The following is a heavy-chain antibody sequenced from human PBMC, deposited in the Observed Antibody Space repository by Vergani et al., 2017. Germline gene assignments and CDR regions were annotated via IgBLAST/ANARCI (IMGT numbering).Heavy chain of an antibody. V-gene: IGHV1-46*01. CDR3: ARGATMVRGAPGD. CDR2: INPSGGHT. CDR1: GYTFSNYY. D-gene: IGHD3-10*01. J-gene: IGHJ4*02. Sequence: QVQVVQSGAEVKKSGASVKVSCKTSGYTFSNYYMHWVRQAPGQGLEWMGIINPSGGHTNYAQKFQGRVTMTRDTSISTAYMELSRLRSDDTAVYYCARGATMVRGAPGDWGQGTLVTVSS.